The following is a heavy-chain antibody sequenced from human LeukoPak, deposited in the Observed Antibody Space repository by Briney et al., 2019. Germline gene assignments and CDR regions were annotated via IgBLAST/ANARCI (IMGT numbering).Heavy chain of an antibody. CDR1: GFTFKNYW. V-gene: IGHV3-30*18. J-gene: IGHJ6*02. CDR3: AKDQRYSSSPYYYYYGMDV. D-gene: IGHD6-6*01. CDR2: ISYDGSNK. Sequence: GGSLRLSCAASGFTFKNYWMHWVRQAPGKGLEWVAVISYDGSNKYYADSVKGRFTISRDKSKNTLHLQMNSLRAEDTAVYYCAKDQRYSSSPYYYYYGMDVWGQGTTVTVSS.